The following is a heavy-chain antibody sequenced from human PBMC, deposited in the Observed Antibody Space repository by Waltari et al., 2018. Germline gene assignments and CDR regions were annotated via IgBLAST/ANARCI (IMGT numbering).Heavy chain of an antibody. CDR2: INTNPGNP. V-gene: IGHV7-4-1*02. J-gene: IGHJ4*02. CDR1: GYIFSNYA. D-gene: IGHD5-18*01. CDR3: AKGIQLWGRGSWYFDD. Sequence: QVQLVQSGSELKKPGASVKVSCKASGYIFSNYAMNWVRQAPGQGLEWMGWINTNPGNPTDAQGFTGRFVFSLDTSVSTAYLQISSLKAEDTSVYYCAKGIQLWGRGSWYFDDWGQGTLVTVSS.